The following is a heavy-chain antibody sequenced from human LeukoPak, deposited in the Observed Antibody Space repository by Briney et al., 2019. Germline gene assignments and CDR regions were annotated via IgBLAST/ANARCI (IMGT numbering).Heavy chain of an antibody. J-gene: IGHJ6*03. CDR1: GFTFSSYG. CDR2: IWYDGSNK. V-gene: IGHV3-33*06. D-gene: IGHD6-13*01. Sequence: GGSLRLSCAASGFTFSSYGMHWVRQAPGKGLEWVAVIWYDGSNKYYEDSVKGRFTISRDNSKNTLYLQMNSLRAEDTAVYYCAKGGGSSWRYSYYFMDVLGKGTTVTVSS. CDR3: AKGGGSSWRYSYYFMDV.